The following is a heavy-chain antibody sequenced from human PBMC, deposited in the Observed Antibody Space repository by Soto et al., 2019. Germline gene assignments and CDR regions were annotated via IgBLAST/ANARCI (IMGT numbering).Heavy chain of an antibody. J-gene: IGHJ4*02. CDR2: IYHSVST. CDR1: GGSISSGGYA. CDR3: ARVPSH. V-gene: IGHV4-30-2*01. Sequence: QLQLQASGSGLVTPSQTLSLNCAGSGGSISSGGYAWSWIRQPPGKCLEWIGYIYHSVSTYYNPSLKTPVTLSLDRSKNQFSLKLSSETAADTAVYYCARVPSHWGQGTLVTVSS.